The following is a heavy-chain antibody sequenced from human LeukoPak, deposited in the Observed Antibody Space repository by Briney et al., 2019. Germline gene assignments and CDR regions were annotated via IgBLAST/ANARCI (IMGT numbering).Heavy chain of an antibody. V-gene: IGHV3-9*03. CDR3: AKGIYSSSWYGAFDI. Sequence: GGSLRLSCAASGFTFDDYAMHWVRHAPGKGLEWVSGISWNSGSIGYADSVKGRFTISRDNAKNSLYLQMNSLRAEDMALYYCAKGIYSSSWYGAFDIWGQGTMVTVSS. D-gene: IGHD6-13*01. J-gene: IGHJ3*02. CDR1: GFTFDDYA. CDR2: ISWNSGSI.